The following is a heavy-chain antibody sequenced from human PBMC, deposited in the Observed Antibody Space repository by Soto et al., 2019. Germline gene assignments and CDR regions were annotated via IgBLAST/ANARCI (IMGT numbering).Heavy chain of an antibody. CDR2: ISGSGANT. CDR3: AKQATHFYYYDMDV. Sequence: EVQLLESGGGLVQPGGSLRLSCAASGFTFSMYGMSWVRQAPGKGLAWVSGISGSGANTYYAESVKGRFTVSRDSSKSTLYLQMNGLRGEDTAVYYCAKQATHFYYYDMDVWGQGTTVTVSS. J-gene: IGHJ6*02. V-gene: IGHV3-23*01. D-gene: IGHD5-12*01. CDR1: GFTFSMYG.